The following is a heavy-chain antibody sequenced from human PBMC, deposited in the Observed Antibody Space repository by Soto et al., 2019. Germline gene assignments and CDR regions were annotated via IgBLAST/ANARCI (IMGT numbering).Heavy chain of an antibody. J-gene: IGHJ1*01. V-gene: IGHV1-46*03. CDR2: INPSGGST. CDR1: GYTFTSYY. Sequence: ASVKVSCKASGYTFTSYYMHWVRQAPGQGLEWMGIINPSGGSTSYAQKFQGRVTMTRDTSTSTVYMELSSLRSEDTAVYYCASDGNCSGGSCYPNTGEYFQHWGQGTLVTV. D-gene: IGHD2-15*01. CDR3: ASDGNCSGGSCYPNTGEYFQH.